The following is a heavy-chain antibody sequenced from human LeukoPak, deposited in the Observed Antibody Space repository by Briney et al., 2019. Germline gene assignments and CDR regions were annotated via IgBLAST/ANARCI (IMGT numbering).Heavy chain of an antibody. CDR1: GLTFSSYE. D-gene: IGHD4-17*01. J-gene: IGHJ3*02. Sequence: GGSLRLSCAASGLTFSSYEMNWVRQAPGKGLEWVSYISSSGSTIYYADSVKGRFTISRDNAKNSLYLQMNSLRAEDTAVYYCARGGPYGDYVGAFDIWGQGTMVTVSS. CDR2: ISSSGSTI. V-gene: IGHV3-48*03. CDR3: ARGGPYGDYVGAFDI.